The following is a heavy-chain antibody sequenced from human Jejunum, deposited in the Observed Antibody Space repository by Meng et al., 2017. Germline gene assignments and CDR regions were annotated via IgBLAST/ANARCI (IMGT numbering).Heavy chain of an antibody. Sequence: GESLKISCAASGFTFSDYYVSWIRQAPGKGLEWVSYISSGGSTIYYADSVKGRFTISRDNAKNSLYLQMNSLRAEDTAVYYCARAPSRYNYGFWLDPWGQGTLVTVSS. CDR2: ISSGGSTI. CDR1: GFTFSDYY. V-gene: IGHV3-11*01. J-gene: IGHJ5*02. D-gene: IGHD5-18*01. CDR3: ARAPSRYNYGFWLDP.